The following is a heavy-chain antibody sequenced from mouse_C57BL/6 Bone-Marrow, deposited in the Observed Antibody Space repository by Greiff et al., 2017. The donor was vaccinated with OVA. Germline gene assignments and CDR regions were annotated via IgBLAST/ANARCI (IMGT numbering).Heavy chain of an antibody. D-gene: IGHD2-1*01. CDR3: TSYGNFAY. J-gene: IGHJ2*01. CDR2: IYPGNGDT. V-gene: IGHV14-4*01. Sequence: EVPLQQSGAELVRPGASVKLSCTASGFNIKDDYMHWVKQRPEQGLEWVGWIYPGNGDTEYASKFQGKATITADTSSNTANLQLSSLTSEDTAVYYCTSYGNFAYWGQGTTLTVSA. CDR1: GFNIKDDY.